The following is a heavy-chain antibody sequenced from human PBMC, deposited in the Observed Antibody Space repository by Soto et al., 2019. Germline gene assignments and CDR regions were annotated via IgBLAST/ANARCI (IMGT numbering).Heavy chain of an antibody. CDR3: ARHLAERRMATTPFDY. CDR2: IYYSGTT. V-gene: IGHV4-39*01. J-gene: IGHJ4*02. CDR1: GGSISGTTYY. D-gene: IGHD3-16*01. Sequence: QLQLQESGPGLVKPSETLSLTCNVSGGSISGTTYYWAWIRQPPGKGPEWIGSIYYSGTTYYKSSLRRRVTISVDASNNQFSLKVSSVTAADTAVYYCARHLAERRMATTPFDYWGQGTLVTVSS.